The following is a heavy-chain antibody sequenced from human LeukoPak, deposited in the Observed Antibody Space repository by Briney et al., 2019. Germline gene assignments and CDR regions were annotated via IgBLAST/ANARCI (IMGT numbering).Heavy chain of an antibody. Sequence: ASVKVSCKASGYTFTCYYMHWVRQAPGQGLEWMGWINPNSGGTNYAQKFQGRVTMTRDTSISTAYMELSRLRSDDTAVYYCARVPNRPYCSSTSCRPGRDYWGQGTLVTVSS. D-gene: IGHD2-2*01. CDR1: GYTFTCYY. CDR3: ARVPNRPYCSSTSCRPGRDY. V-gene: IGHV1-2*02. CDR2: INPNSGGT. J-gene: IGHJ4*02.